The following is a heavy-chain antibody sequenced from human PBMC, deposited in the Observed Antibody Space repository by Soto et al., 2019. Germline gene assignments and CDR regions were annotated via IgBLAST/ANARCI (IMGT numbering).Heavy chain of an antibody. Sequence: EVQLVESGGGLVQPGGSVRLSCAASGFTFSTYSMNWVRQAPGKGLEWVSFISSSGGTIYYADSVKGRFTISRDNAKNSLYLQMTSLSDEDTAVYYCARLSVRYCSGGSCSQLDSWGQGTLVTVSS. V-gene: IGHV3-48*02. J-gene: IGHJ4*02. D-gene: IGHD2-15*01. CDR1: GFTFSTYS. CDR3: ARLSVRYCSGGSCSQLDS. CDR2: ISSSGGTI.